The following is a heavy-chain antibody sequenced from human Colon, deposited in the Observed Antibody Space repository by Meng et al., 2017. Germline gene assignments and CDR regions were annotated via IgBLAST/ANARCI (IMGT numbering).Heavy chain of an antibody. D-gene: IGHD2-21*02. CDR1: GDSISNYNW. Sequence: QVQLQESGPGLVKPSGTLSPTCAASGDSISNYNWWSWVRQHPGKGLELIGEIYSSGNTMYNPSLKSRITISVDRSKNQFSLKVSSVTAADTAVYYCARLVYCGGDCYSKGFDYWGQGTLVTVSS. V-gene: IGHV4-4*02. CDR2: IYSSGNT. CDR3: ARLVYCGGDCYSKGFDY. J-gene: IGHJ4*02.